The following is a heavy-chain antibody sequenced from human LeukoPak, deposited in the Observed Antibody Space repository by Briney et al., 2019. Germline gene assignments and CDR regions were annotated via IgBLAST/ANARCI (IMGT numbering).Heavy chain of an antibody. D-gene: IGHD3-16*02. Sequence: LSETLSLTCTVSGGSICGYYWSWIRQPPGEGLESIGCDYYTGSTTYNPSLRSRVTKLFDTSKSHFSLKLSSVTAADTAVNYGARATSLRLGINYWGQGTLVTVSS. CDR1: GGSICGYY. CDR3: ARATSLRLGINY. J-gene: IGHJ4*02. V-gene: IGHV4-59*01. CDR2: DYYTGST.